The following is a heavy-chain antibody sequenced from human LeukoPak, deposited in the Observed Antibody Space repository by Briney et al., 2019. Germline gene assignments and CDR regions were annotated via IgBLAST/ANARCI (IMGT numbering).Heavy chain of an antibody. CDR2: IKQDGSEK. J-gene: IGHJ3*02. CDR3: ARVLVRLNSNCGGDCYLGDAFDI. V-gene: IGHV3-7*01. CDR1: GFTFSSYW. D-gene: IGHD2-21*02. Sequence: QPGGSLRLSCAASGFTFSSYWMSWVRQAPGKGLEWVANIKQDGSEKYYVDSVKGRFTISRDNAKNSLYLQMNSLRAEDTAVYYCARVLVRLNSNCGGDCYLGDAFDIWGQGTMVTVSS.